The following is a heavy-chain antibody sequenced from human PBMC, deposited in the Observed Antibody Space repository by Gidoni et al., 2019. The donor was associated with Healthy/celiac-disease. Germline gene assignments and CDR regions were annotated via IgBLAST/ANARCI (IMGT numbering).Heavy chain of an antibody. J-gene: IGHJ3*02. Sequence: EVQLVESGGGLVQPGRSLRLSCAAPGFTFDDYAMHWVRQAPGKGLEWVSGISWNSGSIGYADSVKGRFTISRDNAKNSLYLQMNSLRAEDTALYYCAKVQNSRKLIGDAFDIWGQGTMVTVSS. CDR2: ISWNSGSI. V-gene: IGHV3-9*01. D-gene: IGHD6-13*01. CDR3: AKVQNSRKLIGDAFDI. CDR1: GFTFDDYA.